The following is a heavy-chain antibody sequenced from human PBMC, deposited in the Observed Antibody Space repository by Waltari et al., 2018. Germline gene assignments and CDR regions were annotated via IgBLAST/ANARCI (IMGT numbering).Heavy chain of an antibody. J-gene: IGHJ4*02. Sequence: EVQLVASGGGLVQPGGSPTPPCAASGSTFSSYAMSWVRQAPGKGLGWGSAISGSGGSTYYAYSVKGRFTISRDNSKNTLYLQMSSLRAEDTAVYYCAKAGYSSSWYQLFDYWGQGTLVTVSS. D-gene: IGHD6-13*01. CDR3: AKAGYSSSWYQLFDY. CDR2: ISGSGGST. V-gene: IGHV3-23*04. CDR1: GSTFSSYA.